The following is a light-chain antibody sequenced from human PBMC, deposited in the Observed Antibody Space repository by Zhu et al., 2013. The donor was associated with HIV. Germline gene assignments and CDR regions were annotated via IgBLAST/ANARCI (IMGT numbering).Light chain of an antibody. CDR2: EAS. V-gene: IGLV2-14*02. CDR1: SSDVGIYNL. CDR3: SSYTSYSTLV. Sequence: QSALTQPASVSGSPGQSITISCTGTSSDVGIYNLVSWYQHHPGKAPNLIIYEASNRPSGVSDRFSGSKSGNTASLTISGLQAEDEADYYCSSYTSYSTLVFGGGTKLTVL. J-gene: IGLJ3*02.